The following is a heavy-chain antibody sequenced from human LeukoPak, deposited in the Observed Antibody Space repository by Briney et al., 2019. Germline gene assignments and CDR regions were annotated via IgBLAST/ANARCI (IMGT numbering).Heavy chain of an antibody. CDR3: ARGERGAYDY. V-gene: IGHV1-69*06. J-gene: IGHJ4*02. D-gene: IGHD1-26*01. CDR1: GGTFSSYA. Sequence: GASVKVSCKASGGTFSSYAISWVRQAPGQGLEWMGGIIPIFGTANYAQKFQGRVTITADKSTSTVYMELSSLRSEDTAVYYCARGERGAYDYWGQGTLVTVSS. CDR2: IIPIFGTA.